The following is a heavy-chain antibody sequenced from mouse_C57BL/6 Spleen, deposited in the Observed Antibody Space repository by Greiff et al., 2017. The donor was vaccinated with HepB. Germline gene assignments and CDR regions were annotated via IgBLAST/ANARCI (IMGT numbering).Heavy chain of an antibody. J-gene: IGHJ2*01. CDR2: IHPNSGST. V-gene: IGHV1-64*01. Sequence: QVQLKQPGAELVKPGASVKLSCKASGYTFTSYWMHWVKQRPGQGLEWIGMIHPNSGSTNYNEKFKSKATLTVDKSSSTAYMQLSSLTSEDSAVYYCAVGSSYGYFDYWGQGTTLTVSS. D-gene: IGHD1-1*01. CDR3: AVGSSYGYFDY. CDR1: GYTFTSYW.